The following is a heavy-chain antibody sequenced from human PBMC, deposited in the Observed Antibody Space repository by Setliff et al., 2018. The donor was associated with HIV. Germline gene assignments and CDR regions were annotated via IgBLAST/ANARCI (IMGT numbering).Heavy chain of an antibody. V-gene: IGHV3-21*01. Sequence: GSLRLSCAASGFTFSSYSMDWVRQAPGKGLEWVSSISSGSSYICYAESVKGRFTISRDNAKNSLYLQMNSLRAEDTAVYYCARAGVYYDSSGYCIDYWGQGTLVTVSS. CDR3: ARAGVYYDSSGYCIDY. CDR2: ISSGSSYI. J-gene: IGHJ4*02. D-gene: IGHD3-22*01. CDR1: GFTFSSYS.